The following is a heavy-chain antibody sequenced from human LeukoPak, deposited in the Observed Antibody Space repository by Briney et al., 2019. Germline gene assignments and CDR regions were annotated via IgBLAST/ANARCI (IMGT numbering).Heavy chain of an antibody. CDR3: ARVSYCSSTSCFDY. V-gene: IGHV1-2*02. Sequence: ASVKVSCTASGYTFTGYYMHWVRQAPGQGLEWMGWINPNSGGTNYAQKFQGRVTMTRDTSISTAYMELSRLRSDDTAVYYCARVSYCSSTSCFDYWGQGTLVTVSS. J-gene: IGHJ4*02. D-gene: IGHD2-2*01. CDR1: GYTFTGYY. CDR2: INPNSGGT.